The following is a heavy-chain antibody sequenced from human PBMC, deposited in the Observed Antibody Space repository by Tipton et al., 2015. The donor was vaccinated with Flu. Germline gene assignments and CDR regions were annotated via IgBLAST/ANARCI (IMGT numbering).Heavy chain of an antibody. CDR1: GFTFSNHW. V-gene: IGHV3-7*01. J-gene: IGHJ3*02. CDR2: IKPDGSDK. CDR3: ASESVGGGYAFDI. Sequence: GSLRLSCAASGFTFSNHWMSWVRQAPGKGLEWVANIKPDGSDKSSVDSVKGRFTISRDNAKNSLYLQMNSLRVEDTAVYYCASESVGGGYAFDIWGQGTMVTVSS. D-gene: IGHD2-15*01.